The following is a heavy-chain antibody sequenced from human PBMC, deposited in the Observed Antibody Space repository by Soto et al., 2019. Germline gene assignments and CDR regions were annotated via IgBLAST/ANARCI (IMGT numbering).Heavy chain of an antibody. D-gene: IGHD6-6*01. J-gene: IGHJ2*01. CDR3: ARDTIAARQHWYFDL. CDR1: GGSISSCY. V-gene: IGHV4-4*07. Sequence: QVQLQESGPGLVKPSETLSLTCTVSGGSISSCYWSWIRQPAGKGLEWIGRIYTSGSTNYNPSLKSRVTMSVDTSKNQFSLKLSSVTAADTAVYYCARDTIAARQHWYFDLWGRGTLVTVSS. CDR2: IYTSGST.